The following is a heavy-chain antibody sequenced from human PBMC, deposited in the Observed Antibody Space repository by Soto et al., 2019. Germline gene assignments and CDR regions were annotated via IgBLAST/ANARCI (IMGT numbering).Heavy chain of an antibody. CDR3: ARDRVERSTIFGVALGGFDP. Sequence: SDTLSLTCTVSGGSITGYFWSWIRQPPGRGLVWIGYIYYAGNTLYTPSLNNRVTISVDTSKNQFSLELSSVTAADTAVYYCARDRVERSTIFGVALGGFDPWGKGSLVTVAS. V-gene: IGHV4-59*01. D-gene: IGHD3-3*01. J-gene: IGHJ5*02. CDR2: IYYAGNT. CDR1: GGSITGYF.